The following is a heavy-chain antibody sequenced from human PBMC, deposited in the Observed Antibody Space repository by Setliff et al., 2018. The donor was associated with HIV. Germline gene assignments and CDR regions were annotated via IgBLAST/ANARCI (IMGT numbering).Heavy chain of an antibody. CDR3: VKEYHTTATDTRVANYFDY. Sequence: ASVKVSCKASGYTFTSCFMHWVRQAPGQGLEYMGIINPSDGTTDYTQKFQDRVTMTSDTSASTVYMELRSLRSEDTAIYYCVKEYHTTATDTRVANYFDYWGQGTLVTVSS. CDR2: INPSDGTT. J-gene: IGHJ4*02. CDR1: GYTFTSCF. D-gene: IGHD6-13*01. V-gene: IGHV1-46*01.